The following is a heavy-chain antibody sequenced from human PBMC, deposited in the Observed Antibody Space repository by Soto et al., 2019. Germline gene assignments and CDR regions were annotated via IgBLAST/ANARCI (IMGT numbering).Heavy chain of an antibody. CDR3: ARWRAYCGGDCYSPTNWFDP. D-gene: IGHD2-21*02. CDR1: GGSISDYY. V-gene: IGHV4-59*12. CDR2: IYYSGST. J-gene: IGHJ5*02. Sequence: PSETLSLTCTVSGGSISDYYWAWIRLPPGKGLEWIGYIYYSGSTYYNPSLKSRVTISVDTSKNQFSLKLNSVTAADTAVYYCARWRAYCGGDCYSPTNWFDPWGQGTLVTVSS.